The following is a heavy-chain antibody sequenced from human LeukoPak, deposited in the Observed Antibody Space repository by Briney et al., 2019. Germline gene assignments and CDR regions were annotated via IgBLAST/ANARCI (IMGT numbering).Heavy chain of an antibody. D-gene: IGHD3-10*02. CDR1: GFTFSSYE. Sequence: GGSLRLSCAASGFTFSSYEMNWVRQAPGKGLEWISYISSSGSTIYYADSVKGRFTISRDNAKNSLYLQMNSLRAEDTAVYYCAELGITMVGGVWGKGTTVTISS. J-gene: IGHJ6*04. CDR2: ISSSGSTI. CDR3: AELGITMVGGV. V-gene: IGHV3-48*03.